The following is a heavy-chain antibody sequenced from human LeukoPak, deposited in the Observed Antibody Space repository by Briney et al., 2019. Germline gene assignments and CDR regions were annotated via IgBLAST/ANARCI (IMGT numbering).Heavy chain of an antibody. CDR3: ARDCRIRSTSCYAGY. J-gene: IGHJ4*02. V-gene: IGHV3-21*01. CDR1: GFTFSSYS. CDR2: ISSSSSYI. D-gene: IGHD2-2*01. Sequence: PGGSLRLSCAASGFTFSSYSMNWVRQAPGKGLEWVSSISSSSSYIYYADSVKGRFTTSRDNAKNSLYLQMNSLRAEDTAVYYCARDCRIRSTSCYAGYWGQGTLVTVSS.